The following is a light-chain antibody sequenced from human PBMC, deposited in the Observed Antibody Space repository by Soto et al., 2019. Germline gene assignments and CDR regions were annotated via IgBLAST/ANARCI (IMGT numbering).Light chain of an antibody. CDR2: AAS. CDR1: QSISIY. Sequence: DIQMTQSPSSLSASVGDRVTITCRTSQSISIYLNWYQQKPGKAPMLLIYAASSLQSGVPSRFSGSGYGTDFALTISSLQPEDFATYYCQQNYSPPPITFGQGTRLEIK. CDR3: QQNYSPPPIT. J-gene: IGKJ5*01. V-gene: IGKV1-39*01.